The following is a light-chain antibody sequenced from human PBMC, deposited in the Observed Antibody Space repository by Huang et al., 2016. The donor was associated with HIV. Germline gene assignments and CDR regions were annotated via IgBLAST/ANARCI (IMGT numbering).Light chain of an antibody. V-gene: IGKV2-28*01. CDR2: LGS. CDR1: QSLLHSNGHNY. CDR3: MQGLQTWT. J-gene: IGKJ1*01. Sequence: DIVMVQSPASLSVTPGEAASITCRSSQSLLHSNGHNYLDWYWQKPGHSPQLLLYLGSTRASGFPDGFSGSGSGTDFTLRINRVEAGDVGVYYCMQGLQTWTFGQGTKVEI.